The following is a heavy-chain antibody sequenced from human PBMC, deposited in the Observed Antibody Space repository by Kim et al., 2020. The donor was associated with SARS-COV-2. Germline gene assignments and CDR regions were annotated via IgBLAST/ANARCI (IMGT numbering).Heavy chain of an antibody. V-gene: IGHV4-39*01. Sequence: SETLSLTCTVSGGSISSSSYYWGWIRQPPGKGLEWIGSIYYSGSTYYNPSLKSRVTISVDTSKYPFSLKLSSVTAADTAVYYCASICPNDSSGYYYTTCYYGMDVWGQGTTVTVSS. D-gene: IGHD3-22*01. CDR2: IYYSGST. CDR1: GGSISSSSYY. J-gene: IGHJ6*02. CDR3: ASICPNDSSGYYYTTCYYGMDV.